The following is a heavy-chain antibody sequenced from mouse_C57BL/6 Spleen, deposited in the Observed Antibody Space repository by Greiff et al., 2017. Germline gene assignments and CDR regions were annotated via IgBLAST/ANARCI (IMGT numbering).Heavy chain of an antibody. CDR3: SREGEYDALDYAMYY. D-gene: IGHD2-14*01. CDR1: GFTFSSYA. J-gene: IGHJ4*01. Sequence: EVKLMESGGGLVKPGGSLKLSCAASGFTFSSYAMSWVRQTPEKRLEWVATISDGGSYTYYPDNVKGRFTISRDNAKNNLYLQMSHLKSEDTAMYYCSREGEYDALDYAMYYWGQGTSVTVSS. V-gene: IGHV5-4*01. CDR2: ISDGGSYT.